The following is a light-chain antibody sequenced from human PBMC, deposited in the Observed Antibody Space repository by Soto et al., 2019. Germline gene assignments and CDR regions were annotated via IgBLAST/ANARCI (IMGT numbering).Light chain of an antibody. CDR3: LQDYDFPYP. CDR2: AAS. CDR1: QDIRVD. Sequence: GDRVIITCRASQDIRVDVGWLQQRPGHAPNLLIYAASTLHTGVPSTFTGGESGTDFTLTINDLQHEDVATYFCLQDYDFPYPFGQGTKLEI. J-gene: IGKJ2*01. V-gene: IGKV1-6*01.